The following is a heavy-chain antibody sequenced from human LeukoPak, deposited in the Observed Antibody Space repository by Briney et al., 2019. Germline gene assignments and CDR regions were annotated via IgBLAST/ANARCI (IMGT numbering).Heavy chain of an antibody. CDR3: ARNVGYCSSTSCPWPPYYFDY. Sequence: ASVKVSCKASGYTFTGYYMHWVRQAPGQGLEWMGWINPNSGGTNYAQKFQGRVTMTRDTSISTAYMELSRLRSDDTAVYYCARNVGYCSSTSCPWPPYYFDYWGXXTLVTVSS. CDR1: GYTFTGYY. CDR2: INPNSGGT. V-gene: IGHV1-2*02. D-gene: IGHD2-2*01. J-gene: IGHJ4*01.